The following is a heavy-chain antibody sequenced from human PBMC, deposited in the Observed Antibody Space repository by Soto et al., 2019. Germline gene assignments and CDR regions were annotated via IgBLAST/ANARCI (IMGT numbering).Heavy chain of an antibody. CDR3: ARVTVIVAPYFDY. V-gene: IGHV1-2*02. CDR2: INPSTGVT. Sequence: ASVKVSCKASGYIFTNYDIHWVRQAPGQRPEWMGWINPSTGVTDYAEKFQDRLTMLRDTSSNTVYMDLRRLRSDDTAVYFCARVTVIVAPYFDYWGRGTLVTVPQ. J-gene: IGHJ4*02. D-gene: IGHD2-21*01. CDR1: GYIFTNYD.